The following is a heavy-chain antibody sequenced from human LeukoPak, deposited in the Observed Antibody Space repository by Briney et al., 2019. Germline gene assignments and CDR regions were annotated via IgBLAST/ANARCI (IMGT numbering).Heavy chain of an antibody. V-gene: IGHV4-31*03. D-gene: IGHD2-15*01. Sequence: SETLSLTCTVSGGSISSGGYYWSWIRQHPGKGLEWIGYIYYSGSTYYNPSLKSRVTISVDTSKNQFSLKLSSVTAADTAVYYCAREWDATADYWGQGTLVTVSS. CDR2: IYYSGST. CDR3: AREWDATADY. J-gene: IGHJ4*02. CDR1: GGSISSGGYY.